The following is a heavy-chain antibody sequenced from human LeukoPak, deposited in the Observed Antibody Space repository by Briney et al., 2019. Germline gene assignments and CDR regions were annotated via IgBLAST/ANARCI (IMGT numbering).Heavy chain of an antibody. D-gene: IGHD5-18*01. CDR1: GGTFSSSA. CDR3: ARDQGLTAPPPYGLDV. Sequence: ASVKVSRKASGGTFSSSAITWVRQAPGQGLEWMGRIIPVLNITNYAQKFQGRVTITADTSTSTAYMELSSLRSEETAVYYCARDQGLTAPPPYGLDVWGQGTTVTVSS. CDR2: IIPVLNIT. V-gene: IGHV1-69*04. J-gene: IGHJ6*02.